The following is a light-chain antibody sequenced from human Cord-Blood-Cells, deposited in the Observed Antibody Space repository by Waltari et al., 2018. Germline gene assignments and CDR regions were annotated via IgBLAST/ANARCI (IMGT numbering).Light chain of an antibody. Sequence: DIVMTQSPDSLAVSLGERATINCKSSQSVLYSSNNKNYLAWYQQKPGQPPKLLIYWASTREAGVPDRFSGSGSGTDFPLTISSLQAEDVAVYYCQQYYSTITVGQGTRLEIK. CDR1: QSVLYSSNNKNY. CDR3: QQYYSTIT. V-gene: IGKV4-1*01. J-gene: IGKJ5*01. CDR2: WAS.